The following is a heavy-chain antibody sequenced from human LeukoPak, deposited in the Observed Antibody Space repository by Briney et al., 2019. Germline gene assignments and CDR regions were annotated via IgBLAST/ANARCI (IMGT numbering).Heavy chain of an antibody. D-gene: IGHD4-17*01. CDR2: INHSGST. CDR3: ARAMTTVTTRWGQADY. V-gene: IGHV4-34*01. J-gene: IGHJ4*02. CDR1: GGSFSGYY. Sequence: PSETLSLTCAVYGGSFSGYYWSWIRQPPGKGREWIGEINHSGSTNYNPSLKNRVTISVNTSKNQFSLKLSSVTAADTAVYDCARAMTTVTTRWGQADYWGQGTLVTVSS.